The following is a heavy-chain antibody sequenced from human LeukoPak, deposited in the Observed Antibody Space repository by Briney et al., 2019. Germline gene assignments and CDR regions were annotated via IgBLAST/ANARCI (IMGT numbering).Heavy chain of an antibody. CDR3: AKTVSGSHSYQGGDY. CDR2: ISSPDGNSK. CDR1: GFTFTCCG. V-gene: IGHV3-30*18. Sequence: GGSLRLSCATSGFTFTCCGMHWVRQASGKGLEWVAAISSPDGNSKDYADSVKGRFTISRDNSKNTVYLQMNSLRAEDTAVYFCAKTVSGSHSYQGGDYWGQGTLVTVST. D-gene: IGHD3-16*02. J-gene: IGHJ4*02.